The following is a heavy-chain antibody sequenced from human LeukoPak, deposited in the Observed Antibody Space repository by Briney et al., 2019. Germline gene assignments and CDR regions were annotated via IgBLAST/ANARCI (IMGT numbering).Heavy chain of an antibody. J-gene: IGHJ4*02. CDR1: GFTFSRYE. D-gene: IGHD3-10*01. CDR3: ARDYASDY. CDR2: ISRSGDTI. Sequence: GGSLRLSCAASGFTFSRYEMNWVRQAPGKGLERVSYISRSGDTIYFADSVKGRFTISRDNAKNSLYLQMSSLRAEDTAVYYCARDYASDYWGQGTLVTVSS. V-gene: IGHV3-48*03.